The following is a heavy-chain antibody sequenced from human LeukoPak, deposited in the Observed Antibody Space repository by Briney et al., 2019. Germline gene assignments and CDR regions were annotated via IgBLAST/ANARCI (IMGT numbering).Heavy chain of an antibody. CDR2: IRYDGTNK. Sequence: PGGSLRLSCAASGFTFSSYGMHWARQAPGKGLEWVAFIRYDGTNKYYADSVRGLFTISRDNSKNTLYLQMNSLRAEDMAVYYCAKTATVSHHYYYYMDVWGKGATVTVSS. V-gene: IGHV3-30*02. CDR3: AKTATVSHHYYYYMDV. D-gene: IGHD4-17*01. J-gene: IGHJ6*03. CDR1: GFTFSSYG.